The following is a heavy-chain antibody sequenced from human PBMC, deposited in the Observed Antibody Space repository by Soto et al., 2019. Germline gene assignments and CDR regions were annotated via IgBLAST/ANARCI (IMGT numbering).Heavy chain of an antibody. Sequence: GGSLKISCKGSGYSCTSYWISWVRELPVQRLEWMGRMDPSNSYTNHSPSFQGHVTISADKSISTAYLQWSSLKASVTAMYYCARHARFGVVPGYWGQGTLVTVSS. CDR2: MDPSNSYT. D-gene: IGHD3-3*01. CDR3: ARHARFGVVPGY. J-gene: IGHJ4*02. CDR1: GYSCTSYW. V-gene: IGHV5-10-1*01.